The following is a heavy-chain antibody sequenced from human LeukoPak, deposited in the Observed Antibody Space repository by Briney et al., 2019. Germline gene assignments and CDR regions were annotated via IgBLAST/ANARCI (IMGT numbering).Heavy chain of an antibody. CDR1: GASISSRRYY. J-gene: IGHJ4*02. D-gene: IGHD1-26*01. Sequence: SGTLSLTCNVSGASISSRRYYWVWIRQPPGTGLEWIGTFSYGGSTYYNPSFKSRVIMSVDTSTNQFSLHLTSVTAADTADYYCASSESYYHFESWGQGTLVTVSS. V-gene: IGHV4-39*01. CDR2: FSYGGST. CDR3: ASSESYYHFES.